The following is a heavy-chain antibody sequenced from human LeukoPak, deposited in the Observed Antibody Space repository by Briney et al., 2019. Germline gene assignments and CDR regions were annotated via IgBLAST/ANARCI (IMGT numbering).Heavy chain of an antibody. V-gene: IGHV4-39*02. CDR1: GGSVSSSAYY. CDR2: IYYSGST. J-gene: IGHJ4*02. D-gene: IGHD4-17*01. Sequence: SETLSLTCTVSGGSVSSSAYYWGWIRQPPEKGLEWIGNIYYSGSTYYNPSLKSRVTISIDTSKNQFSLKLSSVTAADTAVYYCARDGAVTNGRYFDYWGQGTLVTVSS. CDR3: ARDGAVTNGRYFDY.